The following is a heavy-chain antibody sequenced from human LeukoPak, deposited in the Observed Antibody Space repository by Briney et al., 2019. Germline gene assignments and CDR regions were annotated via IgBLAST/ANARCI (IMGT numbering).Heavy chain of an antibody. CDR1: GGSTRSYY. Sequence: PSETLSLTCTVSGGSTRSYYWSWVRQPPGKGLEWIGYISNSGSTNYNPSLKSRVTISEDTSKNQFSLKLSSVTAADTAVYYCARLGYSSSLKFDYWGQGTLVTVSS. D-gene: IGHD6-13*01. J-gene: IGHJ4*02. CDR3: ARLGYSSSLKFDY. CDR2: ISNSGST. V-gene: IGHV4-59*08.